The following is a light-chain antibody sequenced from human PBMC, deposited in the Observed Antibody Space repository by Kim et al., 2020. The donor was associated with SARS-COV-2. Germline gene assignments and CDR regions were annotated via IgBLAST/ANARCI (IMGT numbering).Light chain of an antibody. CDR1: QSVSSY. Sequence: EIVLTQSPATLSLSPGERATLSCRASQSVSSYLAWYQQKPGQAPRLLIYDASNRATGIPARFSGSGSGTDFTLTISSLEPEDFAVYYWQQRSNWVFTFGRGTKVDIK. CDR2: DAS. J-gene: IGKJ3*01. CDR3: QQRSNWVFT. V-gene: IGKV3-11*01.